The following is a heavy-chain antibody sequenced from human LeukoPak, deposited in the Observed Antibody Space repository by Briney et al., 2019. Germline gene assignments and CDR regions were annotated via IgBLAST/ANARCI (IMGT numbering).Heavy chain of an antibody. D-gene: IGHD2-2*01. J-gene: IGHJ4*02. CDR2: IYYSGST. Sequence: SETLSLTCTVSGGSISSYYWSWIRQPPGKGLEWIGYIYYSGSTNYNPSLKSRVTISVDTSKNQFSLKLSSVTAADTAVYYCARSPGYCTRTSCLYFDYWGQGTLVTVSS. CDR1: GGSISSYY. CDR3: ARSPGYCTRTSCLYFDY. V-gene: IGHV4-59*08.